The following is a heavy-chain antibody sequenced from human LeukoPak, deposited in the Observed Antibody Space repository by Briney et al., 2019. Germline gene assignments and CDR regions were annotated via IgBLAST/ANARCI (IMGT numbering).Heavy chain of an antibody. CDR1: GGTFSSYA. CDR2: IIPIFGTA. Sequence: ASVKVSCKASGGTFSSYAISWVRQAPGQGLEWMGGIIPIFGTANYAQNFQGRVTITGDTSITTAYMELGSLTSDDTAVYYCATGLQYGLWGVPYFYYMHAWGKGTTVTVSS. J-gene: IGHJ6*03. V-gene: IGHV1-69*06. CDR3: ATGLQYGLWGVPYFYYMHA. D-gene: IGHD3-10*01.